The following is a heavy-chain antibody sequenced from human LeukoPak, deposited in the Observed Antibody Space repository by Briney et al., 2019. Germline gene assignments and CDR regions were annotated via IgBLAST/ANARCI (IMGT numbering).Heavy chain of an antibody. CDR3: AREPWYYYYYGMDV. V-gene: IGHV1-69*04. CDR2: IIPILGIA. CDR1: GGTFSSYA. Sequence: ASVKVSCKASGGTFSSYAISWVRQAPGQGLEWMGRIIPILGIANYAQKFQGRVTITADKSTSTAYMELSSLRSEDTAVYYCAREPWYYYYYGMDVWGQGTTVTVSS. J-gene: IGHJ6*02.